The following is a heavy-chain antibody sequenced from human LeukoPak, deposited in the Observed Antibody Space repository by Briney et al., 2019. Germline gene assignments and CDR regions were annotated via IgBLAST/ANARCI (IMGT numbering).Heavy chain of an antibody. Sequence: SSVSVPCKASVCTVSNYAISWVRQAAGQGLDWMGRIVPIRDVTNYEQKCKGRVTITADKSKITAYMEVSSVRSEDTAVYWCARGPYDGTYYFDYWGQGPVVRVPS. J-gene: IGHJ4*02. CDR2: IVPIRDVT. D-gene: IGHD3-16*01. V-gene: IGHV1-69*04. CDR1: VCTVSNYA. CDR3: ARGPYDGTYYFDY.